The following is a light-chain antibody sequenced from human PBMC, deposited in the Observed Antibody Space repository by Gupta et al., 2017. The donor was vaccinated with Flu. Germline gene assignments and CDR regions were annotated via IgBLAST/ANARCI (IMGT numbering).Light chain of an antibody. V-gene: IGKV4-1*01. J-gene: IGKJ3*01. CDR2: WAS. Sequence: SLGERATFSCRSSQSGLHSSNNKNYLAWYQQKPGQPPKLLIYWASTRESGVPDRFSGSGSGTDFTLTITSLQAEDVAVYYCQQYYNSPFTFGPGTKVDIK. CDR3: QQYYNSPFT. CDR1: QSGLHSSNNKNY.